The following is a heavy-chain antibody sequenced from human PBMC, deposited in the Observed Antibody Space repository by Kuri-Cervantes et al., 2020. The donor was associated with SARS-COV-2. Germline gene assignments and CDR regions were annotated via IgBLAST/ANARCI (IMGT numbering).Heavy chain of an antibody. V-gene: IGHV3-21*01. Sequence: GGSLRLSCAASGFTFSNAWMSWVRQAPGKGLEWVSAISSTSTYINYVDSVKGRFTISRDDAKNSLYLQMSSLRAEDTAVYYRAREGTHLSSYYYMDVWGKGTTVTVSS. D-gene: IGHD2/OR15-2a*01. CDR1: GFTFSNAW. J-gene: IGHJ6*03. CDR3: AREGTHLSSYYYMDV. CDR2: ISSTSTYI.